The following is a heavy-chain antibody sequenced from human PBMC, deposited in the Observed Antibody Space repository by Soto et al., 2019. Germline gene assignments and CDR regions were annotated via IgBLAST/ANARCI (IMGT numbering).Heavy chain of an antibody. CDR2: IWYDGSDK. D-gene: IGHD2-21*02. Sequence: QVQLVESGGGVVQPGGSLKLSCAASGFTFSNYGMHWVRQAPGKGLEWVAVIWYDGSDKYYADSVKGRFTISRDNSKNTVSLQMNSLRAEDTAVYYCARDQGDGWGQGTLVTVSS. CDR3: ARDQGDG. V-gene: IGHV3-33*01. J-gene: IGHJ4*02. CDR1: GFTFSNYG.